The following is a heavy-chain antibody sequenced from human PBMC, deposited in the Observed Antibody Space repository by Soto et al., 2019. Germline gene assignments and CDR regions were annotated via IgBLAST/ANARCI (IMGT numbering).Heavy chain of an antibody. V-gene: IGHV1-18*01. CDR2: ISAYNGNT. D-gene: IGHD3-22*01. CDR3: ARDYDSSGYRNGAFDI. Sequence: ASVKVSCKASGYTFTSYGISWVRQAPGQGPEWVGWISAYNGNTNYAQKLQGRVTMTTDTSTSTAYMELRSLRSDDTAVYYCARDYDSSGYRNGAFDIWGQGTMVTVSS. CDR1: GYTFTSYG. J-gene: IGHJ3*02.